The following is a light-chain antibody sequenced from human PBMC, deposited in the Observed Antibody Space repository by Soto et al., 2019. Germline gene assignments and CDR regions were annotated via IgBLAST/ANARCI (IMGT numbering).Light chain of an antibody. CDR3: QQYNNWPPFT. Sequence: ELVMTQCPVTLSVSPGERATLSCRASQSVSNNLAWYQQKPGQAPSLLIYGASTRATGIPARFSGSGSGTEFTLTISSLQSEDFAVYYCQQYNNWPPFTFGQGTRLEIK. V-gene: IGKV3-15*01. CDR2: GAS. J-gene: IGKJ5*01. CDR1: QSVSNN.